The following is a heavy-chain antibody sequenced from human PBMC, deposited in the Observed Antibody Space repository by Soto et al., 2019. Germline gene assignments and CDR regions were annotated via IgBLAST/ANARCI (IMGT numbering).Heavy chain of an antibody. D-gene: IGHD2-8*01. V-gene: IGHV4-34*01. Sequence: WETLSLTCAVYGGSFSGYYWSWIRQPPGKGLEWIGEINHSGSTNYNPSLKSRVTISVDTSKNQFSLKLSSVTAADTAVYYCARVLVVYATRGNYYYYYGMDVWGQGTTVTVSS. J-gene: IGHJ6*02. CDR1: GGSFSGYY. CDR2: INHSGST. CDR3: ARVLVVYATRGNYYYYYGMDV.